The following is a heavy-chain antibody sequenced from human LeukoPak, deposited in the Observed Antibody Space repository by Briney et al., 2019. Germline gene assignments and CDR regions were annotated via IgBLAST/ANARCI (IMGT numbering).Heavy chain of an antibody. CDR1: GFTVSSNY. Sequence: PGGSLRLSCAASGFTVSSNYMSWVRQAPGKGLEWVSVIYSGGSTYYADSVKGRFTISRDNSKNTLYLQMNSLRAEDTAVYYCAKSQSLPGHGEDDAFDIWGQGTMVTVSS. V-gene: IGHV3-66*01. CDR3: AKSQSLPGHGEDDAFDI. D-gene: IGHD3-10*01. J-gene: IGHJ3*02. CDR2: IYSGGST.